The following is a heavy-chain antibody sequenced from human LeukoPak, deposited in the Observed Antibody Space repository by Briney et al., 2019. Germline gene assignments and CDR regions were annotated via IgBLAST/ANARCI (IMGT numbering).Heavy chain of an antibody. CDR1: GFTFSSYA. Sequence: GGSLRLSCAASGFTFSSYAMHWVRQAPGKGLEWVAVISYDGSNKYYADSVKGRFTISRDNSKNTLYLQMNSLRAEDTAVYYCAKDLTTVSPYYFDYWGQGTLVTVSS. D-gene: IGHD4-11*01. CDR3: AKDLTTVSPYYFDY. V-gene: IGHV3-30*04. J-gene: IGHJ4*02. CDR2: ISYDGSNK.